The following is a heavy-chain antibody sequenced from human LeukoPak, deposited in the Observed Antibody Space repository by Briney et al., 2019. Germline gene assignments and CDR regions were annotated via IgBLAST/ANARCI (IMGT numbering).Heavy chain of an antibody. V-gene: IGHV4-61*02. D-gene: IGHD2-2*01. CDR2: IYTSGST. CDR3: ARDRRDIVVVPAARGRYYYYYMDV. Sequence: SETLSLTCSVSGASVSIGGDYWSWIRQPAGKGLEWIGRIYTSGSTNYNPSLKSRVTMSVDTSKNQFSLKLSSVTAADTAVYYCARDRRDIVVVPAARGRYYYYYMDVWGKGTTVTISS. J-gene: IGHJ6*03. CDR1: GASVSIGGDY.